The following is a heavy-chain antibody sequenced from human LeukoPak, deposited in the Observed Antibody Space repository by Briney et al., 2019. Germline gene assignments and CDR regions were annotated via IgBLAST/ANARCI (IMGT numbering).Heavy chain of an antibody. V-gene: IGHV1-3*03. D-gene: IGHD6-13*01. CDR1: GYTFTSYA. CDR2: INAGNGNT. J-gene: IGHJ4*02. Sequence: ASVKVSCKASGYTFTSYAMHWVRQAPGQRLEWMGWINAGNGNTKYSQEFQGRVTITRDTSASTAYMELSSLRSEDMAVYYCARSRYSSSWLLDYWGQGTLVTVSS. CDR3: ARSRYSSSWLLDY.